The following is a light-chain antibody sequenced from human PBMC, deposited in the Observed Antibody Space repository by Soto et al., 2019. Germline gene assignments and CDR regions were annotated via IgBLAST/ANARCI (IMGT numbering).Light chain of an antibody. J-gene: IGLJ2*01. V-gene: IGLV2-14*01. CDR2: DVS. CDR3: SSYTISSTL. Sequence: QSVLTQPASVSGSPGQSITISCTGTSSDVGGYNYVSWYQQHPGKAPKLMIYDVSNRPSGVSNRFSGSKSGNTASLTISGLQAEDEADYYCSSYTISSTLFGGGTKLTVL. CDR1: SSDVGGYNY.